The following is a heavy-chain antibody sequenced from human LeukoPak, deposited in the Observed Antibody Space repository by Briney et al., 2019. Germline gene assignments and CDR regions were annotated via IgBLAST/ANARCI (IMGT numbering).Heavy chain of an antibody. V-gene: IGHV1-69*01. Sequence: SVKVSCKASGGTFSSYAISWVRQAPGQGLEWMGGIIPIFGTANYAQKFQGRVTITADESTSTAYMELSSLRSEDTAVYYCARGLKVRGVMPRNWFDPWGQGTLVTVSS. CDR3: ARGLKVRGVMPRNWFDP. CDR1: GGTFSSYA. D-gene: IGHD3-10*01. CDR2: IIPIFGTA. J-gene: IGHJ5*02.